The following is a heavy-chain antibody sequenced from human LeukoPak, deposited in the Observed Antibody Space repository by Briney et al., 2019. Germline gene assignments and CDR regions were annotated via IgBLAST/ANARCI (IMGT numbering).Heavy chain of an antibody. CDR2: IIPIFGTA. D-gene: IGHD3-22*01. CDR3: ARAWYDSSGYYYSWFDY. CDR1: GGTFSSYA. J-gene: IGHJ4*02. V-gene: IGHV1-69*05. Sequence: SVKVSCKASGGTFSSYAISWVRQAPGQGLEWMGGIIPIFGTANYAQKFQGRVTITTDESTSTAYMELSSLRSEDTAVYYCARAWYDSSGYYYSWFDYWGQGTLVTVSS.